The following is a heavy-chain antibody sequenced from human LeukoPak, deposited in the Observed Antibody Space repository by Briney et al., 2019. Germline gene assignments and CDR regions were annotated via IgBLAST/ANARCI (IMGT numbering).Heavy chain of an antibody. V-gene: IGHV3-23*01. Sequence: EGSLRLSCAASGFTFSSYAMSWARQAPGKGLEWVSAISGGSADYADSVKGRFSISIDNSKNTLYLQMNSLRAEDTAVYYCAKDRSSRYDFWSGSFSHYYYYYMDVWGKGTTVTVSS. CDR3: AKDRSSRYDFWSGSFSHYYYYYMDV. CDR2: ISGGSA. CDR1: GFTFSSYA. J-gene: IGHJ6*03. D-gene: IGHD3-3*01.